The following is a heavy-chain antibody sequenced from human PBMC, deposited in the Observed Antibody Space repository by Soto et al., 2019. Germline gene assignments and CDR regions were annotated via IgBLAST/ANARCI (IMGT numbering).Heavy chain of an antibody. J-gene: IGHJ4*02. V-gene: IGHV3-48*01. CDR3: ASSFDY. Sequence: GGSLRLSCAASGFTFSTYSMNWVRQPPGEGPEWVSYISSNRGTIYYADSVKGRFTISRDNAMNSLYLQMDSLRVEDTAVYYCASSFDYWGQGTLVTVSS. CDR2: ISSNRGTI. CDR1: GFTFSTYS.